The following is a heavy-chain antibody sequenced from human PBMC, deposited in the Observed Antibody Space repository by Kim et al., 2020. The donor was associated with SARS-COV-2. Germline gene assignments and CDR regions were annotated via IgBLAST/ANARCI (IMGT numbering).Heavy chain of an antibody. J-gene: IGHJ5*02. CDR3: ARGRATPYNWFDP. Sequence: YVDSVKGRFTISRDNAKNSLYLQMNSLRAEDTAVYYCARGRATPYNWFDPWGQGTLVTVSS. V-gene: IGHV3-7*01.